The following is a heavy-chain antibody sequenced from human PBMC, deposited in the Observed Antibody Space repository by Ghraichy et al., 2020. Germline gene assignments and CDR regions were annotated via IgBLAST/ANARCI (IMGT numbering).Heavy chain of an antibody. V-gene: IGHV2-70*11. D-gene: IGHD3-22*01. J-gene: IGHJ4*02. CDR2: IDWDDDK. CDR3: ARSYYYDSSGHHDYFDY. Sequence: SGPTLVKPTQTLTLTCTFSGFSLSTSGMCVSWIRQPPGKALEWLARIDWDDDKYYSTSLKTRLTISKDTSKNQVVLTMTNMDPVDTATYYCARSYYYDSSGHHDYFDYWGQGTLVTVSS. CDR1: GFSLSTSGMC.